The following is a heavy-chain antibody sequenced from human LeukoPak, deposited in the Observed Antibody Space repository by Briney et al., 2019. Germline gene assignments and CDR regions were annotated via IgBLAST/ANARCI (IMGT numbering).Heavy chain of an antibody. Sequence: SETLSLTCTVSGGSISSSSYYWGWIRQPPGKGLEWIGSIYYSGSTYYNPSLKSRVTISVDTSKNQFSLKLSSVTAADTAVYYCATLSLGLPNYFDYWGQGTLVTVSS. D-gene: IGHD5-18*01. CDR2: IYYSGST. J-gene: IGHJ4*02. CDR1: GGSISSSSYY. V-gene: IGHV4-39*01. CDR3: ATLSLGLPNYFDY.